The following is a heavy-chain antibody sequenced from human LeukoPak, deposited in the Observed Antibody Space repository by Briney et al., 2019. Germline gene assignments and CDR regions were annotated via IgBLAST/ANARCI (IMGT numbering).Heavy chain of an antibody. CDR1: GGSISSSSYY. J-gene: IGHJ6*03. CDR2: IYYSGST. D-gene: IGHD3-10*01. Sequence: SETLSLTCTVSGGSISSSSYYWGWFRQPPGTGLEWIGSIYYSGSTYYNPSLKSRVTISVDTSKDQFSLKLSSVTAADTAVYYCARAKRITLIRGVKGIYYMDVWGKGTTVTISS. CDR3: ARAKRITLIRGVKGIYYMDV. V-gene: IGHV4-39*07.